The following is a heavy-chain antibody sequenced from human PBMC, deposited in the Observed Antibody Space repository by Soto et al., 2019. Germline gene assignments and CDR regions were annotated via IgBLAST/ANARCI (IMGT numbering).Heavy chain of an antibody. D-gene: IGHD3-10*01. CDR2: INAGNGNT. CDR3: ATGFLWFGDPPAYYFDY. CDR1: GYTFTSYA. V-gene: IGHV1-3*01. Sequence: ASVKVSCKASGYTFTSYAMHWVRQAPGQRLEWMGWINAGNGNTKYSQKFQGRVTITADESTSTAYMELSSLRSEDTAVYYCATGFLWFGDPPAYYFDYWGQGTLVTSPQ. J-gene: IGHJ4*02.